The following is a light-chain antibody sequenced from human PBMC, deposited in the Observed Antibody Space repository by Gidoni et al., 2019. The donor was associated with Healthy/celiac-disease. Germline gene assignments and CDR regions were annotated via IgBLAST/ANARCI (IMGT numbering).Light chain of an antibody. V-gene: IGKV1-33*01. Sequence: DTQMTQSPSSLSASVGDRVTITCQASQDIRNYLNWYQQKPGKAPKRLIYDASNLETGVPSRFSGSGTGTDFTFTISSLQPEDIATYYCQQYDILPLTFGPGTKVDIK. CDR3: QQYDILPLT. J-gene: IGKJ3*01. CDR2: DAS. CDR1: QDIRNY.